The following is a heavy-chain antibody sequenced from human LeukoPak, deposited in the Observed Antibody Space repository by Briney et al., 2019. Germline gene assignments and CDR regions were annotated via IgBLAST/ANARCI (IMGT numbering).Heavy chain of an antibody. Sequence: GGSLRLSCAASGFTFSSYGMHWVRQAPGKGLEWVAFIRYDRSNKYYADSVKGRFTISRDNSKNTLYLQMNSLRAEDTAVYYCAKDPYHTIFGVVIGTFDPWGQGTLVTVSS. CDR1: GFTFSSYG. CDR3: AKDPYHTIFGVVIGTFDP. J-gene: IGHJ5*02. D-gene: IGHD3-3*01. CDR2: IRYDRSNK. V-gene: IGHV3-30*02.